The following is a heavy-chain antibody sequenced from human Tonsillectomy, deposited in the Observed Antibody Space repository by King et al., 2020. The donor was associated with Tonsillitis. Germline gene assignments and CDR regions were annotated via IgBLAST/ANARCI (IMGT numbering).Heavy chain of an antibody. CDR2: IIPIFDTA. J-gene: IGHJ2*01. V-gene: IGHV1-69*12. Sequence: VQLVQSGAEVKKPGSSVKVSCKASGGTFSSYGISWVRQAPGQGLEWMGGIIPIFDTANYAQKFQGRVTITADESTSTAYMEVSSLRSEDTGVYYCARRTGDRPYWYFDLWGRGTLVTVSS. CDR3: ARRTGDRPYWYFDL. D-gene: IGHD7-27*01. CDR1: GGTFSSYG.